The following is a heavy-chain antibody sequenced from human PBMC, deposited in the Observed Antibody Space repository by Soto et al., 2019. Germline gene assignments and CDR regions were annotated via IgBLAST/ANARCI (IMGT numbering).Heavy chain of an antibody. J-gene: IGHJ4*02. Sequence: ASVKVSCMVSGYTLTELSMHWVRQAPGKGLEWMGGFDPEDGETIYAQKFQGRVTMTEDTSTDTAYMELSSLRSEDTAVYYCATWVTAIRQFAYWGQGTLFTVSS. D-gene: IGHD2-21*02. V-gene: IGHV1-24*01. CDR2: FDPEDGET. CDR3: ATWVTAIRQFAY. CDR1: GYTLTELS.